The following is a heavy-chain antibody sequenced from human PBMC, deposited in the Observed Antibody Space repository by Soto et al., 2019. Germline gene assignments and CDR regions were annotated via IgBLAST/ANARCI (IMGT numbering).Heavy chain of an antibody. CDR3: ARSYCSSTSCRQLDV. CDR1: GYTFTGYY. CDR2: INANSGGT. J-gene: IGHJ6*04. Sequence: GASVTVSCQASGYTFTGYYMHWVRQAPGQGLEWMGWINANSGGTNYAQKFQGWVTMTRDTSISTAYMELSSLRSEDTAVYFCARSYCSSTSCRQLDVWGKGTTVTVSS. D-gene: IGHD2-2*01. V-gene: IGHV1-2*04.